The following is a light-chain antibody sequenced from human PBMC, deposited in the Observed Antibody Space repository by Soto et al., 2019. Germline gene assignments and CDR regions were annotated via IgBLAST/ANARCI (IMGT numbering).Light chain of an antibody. CDR2: AAS. J-gene: IGKJ1*01. Sequence: DVQMTQSPSSLSASLGDRVTITCRASQSISNYLNWYQQKPGKAPKLLIYAASSLQSGVPSKFSGSGSGTDFTLTISSLQPEDFATYYCQQSYRAPPTFGQGTKVDIK. CDR3: QQSYRAPPT. V-gene: IGKV1-39*01. CDR1: QSISNY.